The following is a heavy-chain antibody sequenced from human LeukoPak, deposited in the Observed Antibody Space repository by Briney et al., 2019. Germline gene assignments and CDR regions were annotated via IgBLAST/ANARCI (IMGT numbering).Heavy chain of an antibody. CDR1: GFTFSSYG. CDR2: KSYDGSNK. J-gene: IGHJ4*02. V-gene: IGHV3-30*18. Sequence: GGSLRLSCAASGFTFSSYGMHWVRQAPGKGLEWVAVKSYDGSNKYYADSVKGRFTISRDNSKNTLYLQMNSLRAEDTAVYYCAEDTGYCSSTSCSHYFDYWGQGTLVTVSS. CDR3: AEDTGYCSSTSCSHYFDY. D-gene: IGHD2-2*01.